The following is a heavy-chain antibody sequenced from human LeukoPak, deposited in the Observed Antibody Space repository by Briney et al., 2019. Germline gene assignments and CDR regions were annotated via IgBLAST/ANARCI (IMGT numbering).Heavy chain of an antibody. D-gene: IGHD3-3*01. Sequence: SSVKVSCKASGGTFSSYTISWVRQAPGQGLEWMGRIIPILGIANYAQKFQGRVTITADKSPSTAYMALSSLRSEDTAVYSCARDQGRAYDFWSGYWGYFQHWGQGTLVTVSS. CDR1: GGTFSSYT. CDR2: IIPILGIA. CDR3: ARDQGRAYDFWSGYWGYFQH. J-gene: IGHJ1*01. V-gene: IGHV1-69*04.